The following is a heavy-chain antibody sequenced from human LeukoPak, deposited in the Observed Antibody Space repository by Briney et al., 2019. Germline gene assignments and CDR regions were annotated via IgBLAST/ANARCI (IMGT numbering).Heavy chain of an antibody. CDR2: IYYSGST. CDR3: ARGRRSLPVH. D-gene: IGHD6-13*01. Sequence: SETLSLTCTVSGGSISSSSYYWGWIRQPPGKGLEWIGSIYYSGSTYYNPSLKSRVTISVDTSKNQFSLKLSSVTAADTAVYYCARGRRSLPVHWGQGTLVTVSS. V-gene: IGHV4-39*01. CDR1: GGSISSSSYY. J-gene: IGHJ4*02.